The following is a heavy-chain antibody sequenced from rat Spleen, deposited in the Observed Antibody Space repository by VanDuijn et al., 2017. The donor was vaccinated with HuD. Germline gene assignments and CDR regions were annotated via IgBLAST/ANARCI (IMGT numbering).Heavy chain of an antibody. J-gene: IGHJ2*01. Sequence: EVKLVESGGGLVQPGRSLKLSCAASGFNFNDYWMGWVRQAPGKGLEWVGEINTDSSTIKYTPSLKDKFTISRDNAQNTLYLQMSKLGSEDTAIYYCVREAFGVDYWGQGVMVTVSS. V-gene: IGHV4-2*01. CDR2: INTDSSTI. D-gene: IGHD4-3*01. CDR1: GFNFNDYW. CDR3: VREAFGVDY.